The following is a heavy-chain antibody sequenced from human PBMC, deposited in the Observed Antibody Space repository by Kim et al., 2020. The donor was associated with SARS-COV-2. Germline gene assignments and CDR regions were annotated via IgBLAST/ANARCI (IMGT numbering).Heavy chain of an antibody. D-gene: IGHD2-8*01. CDR3: GRNGVYLDV. J-gene: IGHJ6*03. CDR2: IHSTGTI. V-gene: IGHV4-59*08. Sequence: SETLSLTCTVSGASINNNYWTWIRQSPEKGLEWIGYIHSTGTIEYNPSLEGRVTLSIDTYRNQFSLTLRSVTAADTSMYFCGRNGVYLDVWGKGTTVTVSS. CDR1: GASINNNY.